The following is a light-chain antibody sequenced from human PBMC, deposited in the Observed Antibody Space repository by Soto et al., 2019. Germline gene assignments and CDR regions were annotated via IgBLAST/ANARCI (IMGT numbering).Light chain of an antibody. Sequence: QSVLTQPPSVSGAPGQRVTISCTGSSSNIGAGYDVHWYQQLPGTAPKLLIYGNSNRPSGVPDRFSSSKSGTSASLAITGLQAEDEADYCCQSYDSSLSGAVFGGGTQLTVL. CDR2: GNS. V-gene: IGLV1-40*01. J-gene: IGLJ7*01. CDR3: QSYDSSLSGAV. CDR1: SSNIGAGYD.